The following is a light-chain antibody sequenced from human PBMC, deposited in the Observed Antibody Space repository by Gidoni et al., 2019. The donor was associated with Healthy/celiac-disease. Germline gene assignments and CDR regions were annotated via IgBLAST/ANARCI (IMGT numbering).Light chain of an antibody. Sequence: DIQMTQSPSSLSASVGDRVTITCRASQSLSSYLHWYQQKPGKAPKLLIDAASSLQSGVPSRFSGSGSGTDFTLTISSRQPEDFATYYCQQSYSTPLTFXGXTKVEIK. CDR1: QSLSSY. CDR2: AAS. V-gene: IGKV1-39*01. J-gene: IGKJ4*01. CDR3: QQSYSTPLT.